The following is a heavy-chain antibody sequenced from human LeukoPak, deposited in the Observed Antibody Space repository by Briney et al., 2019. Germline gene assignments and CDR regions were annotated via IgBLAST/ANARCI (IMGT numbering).Heavy chain of an antibody. CDR3: AHRPATYYDSRGYPYYFDY. V-gene: IGHV2-5*02. CDR1: GFSLSTSGVG. Sequence: SGPTLALPTQPLTLTCTFCGFSLSTSGVGVGWIRQPPGKALEWLTLLYWDDDKRYSPSLKSRFTITKDTSKNQVVLTMTNMDPVDTATYYCAHRPATYYDSRGYPYYFDYGGQGTLVTVSS. J-gene: IGHJ4*02. D-gene: IGHD3-22*01. CDR2: LYWDDDK.